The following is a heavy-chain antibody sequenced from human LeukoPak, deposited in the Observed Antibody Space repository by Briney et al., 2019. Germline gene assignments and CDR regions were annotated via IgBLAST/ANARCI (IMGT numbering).Heavy chain of an antibody. CDR3: AKVGVTMIVVTHGFDY. V-gene: IGHV4-4*02. Sequence: SETLSLTCAVSGAPISSNNWWWSWVRRPPGKGLEWIGYIYYSGRTNYNPSLKSRITMLVDTSKNQFSLRLSSVTAEDTAVYYCAKVGVTMIVVTHGFDYWGQGTLVTVSS. CDR1: GAPISSNNW. CDR2: IYYSGRT. J-gene: IGHJ4*02. D-gene: IGHD3-22*01.